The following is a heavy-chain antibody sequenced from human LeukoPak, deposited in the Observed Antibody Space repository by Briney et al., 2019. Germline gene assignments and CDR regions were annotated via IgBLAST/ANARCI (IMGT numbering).Heavy chain of an antibody. CDR3: AKVGRYSYAHDAFDI. Sequence: PGGSLRLSCAASGFTFSSYAMSWVRQAPGKGLEWVSAISGSGGSTYYADSVKGRFTISRDNSKNTLYLLMNDLRAEDTAVYYCAKVGRYSYAHDAFDIWGQGTMVTVSS. CDR1: GFTFSSYA. J-gene: IGHJ3*02. V-gene: IGHV3-23*01. CDR2: ISGSGGST. D-gene: IGHD5-18*01.